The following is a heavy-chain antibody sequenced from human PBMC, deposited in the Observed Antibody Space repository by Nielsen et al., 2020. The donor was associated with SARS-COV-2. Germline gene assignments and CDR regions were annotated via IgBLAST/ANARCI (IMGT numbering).Heavy chain of an antibody. Sequence: GESLKISCAASGFTFSTYWFHWVRQAPGKGPVWVARIKNDGSGTVYADSVEGRHTISRDNAKNTLYLQMNSLRAEDTALYYCATAVAGTGNYWGQGTLVTVSS. V-gene: IGHV3-74*01. D-gene: IGHD6-19*01. CDR2: IKNDGSGT. CDR3: ATAVAGTGNY. CDR1: GFTFSTYW. J-gene: IGHJ4*02.